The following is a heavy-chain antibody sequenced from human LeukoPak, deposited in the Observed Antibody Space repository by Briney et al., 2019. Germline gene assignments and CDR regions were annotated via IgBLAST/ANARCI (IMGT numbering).Heavy chain of an antibody. CDR1: GFSFSSYW. CDR2: IKPDGSDK. V-gene: IGHV3-7*01. J-gene: IGHJ4*02. CDR3: ARLGDSSGYYDF. Sequence: GGSLRLSCAASGFSFSSYWMSWVRQAPGKGLEWVANIKPDGSDKYYVDSVKGRSTTSRDNAKNLLYLQMNSLRAEDTAVYYCARLGDSSGYYDFWGQGALVTVSS. D-gene: IGHD3-22*01.